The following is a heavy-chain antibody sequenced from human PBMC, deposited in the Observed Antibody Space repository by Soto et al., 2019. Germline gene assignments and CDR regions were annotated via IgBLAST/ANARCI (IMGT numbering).Heavy chain of an antibody. CDR3: ASSDYDSSGSDY. J-gene: IGHJ4*02. Sequence: QVQLVQSGAEVKKPGSSVKVSCKASGGTFSSYAISWVRQAPGQGLEWMGGIIPIFGTANYAQKFQGRVTITADESTSPSYMELSSLRSEDTAVYYCASSDYDSSGSDYWGQGTLVIVSS. D-gene: IGHD3-22*01. V-gene: IGHV1-69*01. CDR1: GGTFSSYA. CDR2: IIPIFGTA.